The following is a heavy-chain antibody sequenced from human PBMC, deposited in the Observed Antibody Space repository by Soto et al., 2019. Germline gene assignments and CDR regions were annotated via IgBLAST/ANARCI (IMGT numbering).Heavy chain of an antibody. CDR2: IGRRSDI. CDR3: AREETAWPLAYGLDV. V-gene: IGHV3-21*01. D-gene: IGHD2-21*02. Sequence: GGSLRLSCAASGFSFSTYSMHWVRQAPGKGLEWVSSIGRRSDIYYADSVKGRFTISRDNAKNSVSLQMNSLRDEDTAVYYCAREETAWPLAYGLDVWGQGTTVTVSS. J-gene: IGHJ6*02. CDR1: GFSFSTYS.